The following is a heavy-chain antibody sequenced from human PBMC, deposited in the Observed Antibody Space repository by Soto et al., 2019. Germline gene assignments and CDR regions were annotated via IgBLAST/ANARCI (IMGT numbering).Heavy chain of an antibody. CDR1: GFTFSSYG. V-gene: IGHV3-33*01. Sequence: QVQLVESGGGVVQPGRSLRLSCAASGFTFSSYGMHWVRQAPGKGLEWVAVIWYDGSNKYYADSVKGRFTISRDNSKNTLYLQMNSLRAEDTAVYYCARDHEQQLEMYYFDYWGQGTLVTVSS. CDR3: ARDHEQQLEMYYFDY. D-gene: IGHD6-13*01. CDR2: IWYDGSNK. J-gene: IGHJ4*02.